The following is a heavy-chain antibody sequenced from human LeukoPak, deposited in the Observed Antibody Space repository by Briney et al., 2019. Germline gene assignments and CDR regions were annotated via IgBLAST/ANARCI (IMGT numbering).Heavy chain of an antibody. Sequence: ASVKVSCKASGHTFTSYGISWVRQAPGQGLEWMGWISAYNGNTNYAQKLQGRVTMTTDTSTSTAYMELRSLRSDDTAVYYCARIVNPSDYYGSGSYSYWGQGTLVTVSS. CDR3: ARIVNPSDYYGSGSYSY. CDR2: ISAYNGNT. D-gene: IGHD3-10*01. CDR1: GHTFTSYG. V-gene: IGHV1-18*01. J-gene: IGHJ4*02.